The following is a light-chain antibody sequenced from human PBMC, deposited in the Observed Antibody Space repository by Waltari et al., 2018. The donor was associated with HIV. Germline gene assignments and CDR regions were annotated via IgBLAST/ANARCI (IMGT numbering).Light chain of an antibody. Sequence: EIVLTQSPGTLSLSPGERATLSCRASQSVSSSYLAWYQQKPGQAPRLLIYGASRRATGIPDRFSGSGSGTDFTLTISRLEPEDLAVYYCQQYGRSVTFGGGTKVEIK. V-gene: IGKV3-20*01. CDR3: QQYGRSVT. J-gene: IGKJ4*01. CDR2: GAS. CDR1: QSVSSSY.